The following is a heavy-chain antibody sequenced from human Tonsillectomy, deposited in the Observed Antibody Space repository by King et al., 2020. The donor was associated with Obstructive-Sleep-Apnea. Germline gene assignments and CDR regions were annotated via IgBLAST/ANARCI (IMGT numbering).Heavy chain of an antibody. CDR2: IRNKVYGWTT. CDR3: SRLTFYYDSGGYYLDAFDI. CDR1: GFIFGDYA. J-gene: IGHJ3*02. Sequence: VQLVESGGGLVKPGRSLRLSCTGSGFIFGDYAMSWFRQAPGKGLEWIGFIRNKVYGWTTEYAASVKGRFTISRDDSKSIAYLQMHSLKTEDTAVYYCSRLTFYYDSGGYYLDAFDIWGRGTMVTVSS. D-gene: IGHD3-22*01. V-gene: IGHV3-49*05.